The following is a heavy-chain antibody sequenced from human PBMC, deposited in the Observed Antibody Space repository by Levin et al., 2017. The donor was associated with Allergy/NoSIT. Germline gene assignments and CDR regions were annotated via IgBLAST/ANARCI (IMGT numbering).Heavy chain of an antibody. D-gene: IGHD2-2*01. Sequence: SQTLSLTCTVSGGSISSSSYSWGWIRQPPGKGLEWIGRSYYSGSTYYNPALKSRVTMSVDTSNNQFSLNLSSVTAADTAVYYCARYCSSTSYFVKRTFDYWGQGTLVTVSS. CDR2: SYYSGST. CDR3: ARYCSSTSYFVKRTFDY. V-gene: IGHV4-39*01. CDR1: GGSISSSSYS. J-gene: IGHJ4*02.